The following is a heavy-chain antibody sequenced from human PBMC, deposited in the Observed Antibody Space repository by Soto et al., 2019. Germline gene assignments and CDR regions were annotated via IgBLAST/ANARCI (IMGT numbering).Heavy chain of an antibody. CDR2: IHYSVST. J-gene: IGHJ5*02. CDR1: GGSISGEGYY. CDR3: ARAWTATAGWANWFDR. Sequence: QVQLQESGPGLVEPSQTLSLTCTVSGGSISGEGYYWSWIRQYSGRGLEWIGYIHYSVSTYYNPSLKSRVTISVDTSKTQFFLKLSSVTAADTAVYYCARAWTATAGWANWFDRWGQGTLVTVSS. D-gene: IGHD6-13*01. V-gene: IGHV4-31*03.